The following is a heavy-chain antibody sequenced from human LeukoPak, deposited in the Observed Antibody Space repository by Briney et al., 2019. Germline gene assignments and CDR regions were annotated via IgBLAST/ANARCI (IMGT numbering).Heavy chain of an antibody. CDR1: GYTFTGYY. V-gene: IGHV1-2*02. CDR2: INPNSGGT. J-gene: IGHJ3*02. D-gene: IGHD3-22*01. Sequence: GASVKVSCKASGYTFTGYYMHWVRQAPGQGLEWMGWINPNSGGTNYAQKFQGRVTMTRDTSISTAYMELSRLRSDDTAVYYCARDTPTYYYDSSGYYPAAFDIWGQGTMVTVS. CDR3: ARDTPTYYYDSSGYYPAAFDI.